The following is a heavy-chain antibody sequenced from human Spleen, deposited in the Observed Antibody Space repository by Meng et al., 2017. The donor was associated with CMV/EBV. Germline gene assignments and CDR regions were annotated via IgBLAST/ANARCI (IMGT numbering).Heavy chain of an antibody. Sequence: VQLKRPAPGLLKPSETLSLTCDVYGGSLSGYYWSWIRQPPGKGLEWIGEINHSGSTNYNPSLKSRVTISVDTSKNQFSLKLSSVTAADTAVYYCARGDGDYGSYYWGQGTLVTVSS. J-gene: IGHJ4*02. CDR2: INHSGST. D-gene: IGHD4-17*01. CDR1: GGSLSGYY. CDR3: ARGDGDYGSYY. V-gene: IGHV4-34*01.